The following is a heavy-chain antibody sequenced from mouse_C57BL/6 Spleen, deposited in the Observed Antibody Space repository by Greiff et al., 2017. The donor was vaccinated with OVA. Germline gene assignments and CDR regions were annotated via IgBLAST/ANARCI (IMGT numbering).Heavy chain of an antibody. V-gene: IGHV5-4*01. J-gene: IGHJ1*03. CDR2: ISDGGSYT. Sequence: EVKLMESGGGLVKPGGSLKLSCAASGFTFSSYAMSWVRQTPEKRLEWVATISDGGSYTYYPDNVKGRFTISRDNAKNNLYLQMSHLKSEDTAMYYCARDQGGMITTPHGYFDVWGTGTTVTVSS. CDR1: GFTFSSYA. CDR3: ARDQGGMITTPHGYFDV. D-gene: IGHD2-4*01.